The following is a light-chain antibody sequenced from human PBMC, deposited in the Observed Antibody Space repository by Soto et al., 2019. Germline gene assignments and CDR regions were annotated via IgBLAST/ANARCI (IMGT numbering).Light chain of an antibody. J-gene: IGLJ1*01. CDR1: SSDVGGYEY. CDR3: SSYTTANTYV. CDR2: EVS. V-gene: IGLV2-14*01. Sequence: QSALTQPASVSGSPGQSITISCTGTSSDVGGYEYVSWYRHHPGKAPKLMIYEVSNRPSGVSHRFSGSKSGNTASLTISGLQAEDEADYYCSSYTTANTYVFGTGTKLTVL.